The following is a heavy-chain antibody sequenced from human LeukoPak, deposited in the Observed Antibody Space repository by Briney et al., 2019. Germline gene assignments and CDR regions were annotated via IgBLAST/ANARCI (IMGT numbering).Heavy chain of an antibody. Sequence: SETLSLTCTVSGGSINSYYWSWIRQPAGKGLEWIGRIYTSGSTNYNPSLKSRVTMSVDTSKNQFSLKLSSVTAADTAVYYCAVVVVITTRSGAFDIWGQGTMVTVSS. CDR3: AVVVVITTRSGAFDI. D-gene: IGHD3-22*01. V-gene: IGHV4-4*07. J-gene: IGHJ3*02. CDR2: IYTSGST. CDR1: GGSINSYY.